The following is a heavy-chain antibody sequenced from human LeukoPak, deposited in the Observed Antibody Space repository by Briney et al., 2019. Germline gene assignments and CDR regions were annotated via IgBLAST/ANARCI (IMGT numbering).Heavy chain of an antibody. V-gene: IGHV1-69*05. Sequence: SVKVSCKASGGTFSSYAISWVRQAPGQGLEWMGGIIPIFGTANYAQKFQGRVTITTDESTSTAYMELSSLRSEDTAVYYCARGGASDCSGGSCYSRYYYYYMDVWGKGTTVTVSS. CDR1: GGTFSSYA. CDR3: ARGGASDCSGGSCYSRYYYYYMDV. D-gene: IGHD2-15*01. J-gene: IGHJ6*03. CDR2: IIPIFGTA.